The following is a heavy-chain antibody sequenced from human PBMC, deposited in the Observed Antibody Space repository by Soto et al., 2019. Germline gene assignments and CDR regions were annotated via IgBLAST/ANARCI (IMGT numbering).Heavy chain of an antibody. CDR1: GFTFSSYW. CDR3: ARDRQGDVLRYFDWSLYHDAFAI. V-gene: IGHV3-7*05. Sequence: GGSLRLACAASGFTFSSYWMSWVRQAPGKGLEWLANIKQDGSEKYYVDSVKGRFTISRDNAKNSLYLQMNSLRAEDTAVYYCARDRQGDVLRYFDWSLYHDAFAIWGQGTMVTVSS. CDR2: IKQDGSEK. D-gene: IGHD3-9*01. J-gene: IGHJ3*02.